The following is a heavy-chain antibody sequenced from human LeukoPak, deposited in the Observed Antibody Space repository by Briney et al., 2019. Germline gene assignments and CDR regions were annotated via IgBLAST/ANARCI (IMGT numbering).Heavy chain of an antibody. Sequence: TSETLSLTCTVSGGSISSYYWSWIRQPPGKGLEWIGYIYYSGSTNYNPSLKSRVTISVDTSKNQFSLKLSSVTAADTAVYYCASNLYGSGSYYTPEYYFDYWGQGTLVTVSS. D-gene: IGHD3-10*01. V-gene: IGHV4-59*01. J-gene: IGHJ4*02. CDR2: IYYSGST. CDR3: ASNLYGSGSYYTPEYYFDY. CDR1: GGSISSYY.